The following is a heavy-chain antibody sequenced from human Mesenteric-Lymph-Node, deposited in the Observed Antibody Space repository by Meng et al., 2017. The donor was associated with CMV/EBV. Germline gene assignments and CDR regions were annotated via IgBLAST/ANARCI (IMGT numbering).Heavy chain of an antibody. V-gene: IGHV4-39*07. Sequence: TVSGGSISSSSYYWGWIRQPPGKGLEWIGSIYYSGSTYYNPSLKSRVTISVDTSKNQFSLKLSSVTAADTAVYYCARGSKVVTPLDYWGQGTLVTVSS. CDR1: GGSISSSSYY. J-gene: IGHJ4*02. CDR3: ARGSKVVTPLDY. D-gene: IGHD5-18*01. CDR2: IYYSGST.